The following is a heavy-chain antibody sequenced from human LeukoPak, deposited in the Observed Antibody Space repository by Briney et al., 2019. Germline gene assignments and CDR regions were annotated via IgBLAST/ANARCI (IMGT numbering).Heavy chain of an antibody. CDR2: INPNSGGT. D-gene: IGHD3-10*01. Sequence: ASVKVSCKASGYTLTGYYMHWVRQAPGQGLEWMGWINPNSGGTNYAQKFQGRVTMTRDTSISTAYMELSRLRSDDTAVYYCARWRTSSGSYYYYYYYMDVWGKGTTVTISS. V-gene: IGHV1-2*02. CDR3: ARWRTSSGSYYYYYYYMDV. CDR1: GYTLTGYY. J-gene: IGHJ6*03.